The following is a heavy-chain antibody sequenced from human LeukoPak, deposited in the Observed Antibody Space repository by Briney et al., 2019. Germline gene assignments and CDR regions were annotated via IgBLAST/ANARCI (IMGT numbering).Heavy chain of an antibody. CDR3: ARHPTYYYDSSGYSRGYFDY. V-gene: IGHV4-59*08. D-gene: IGHD3-22*01. CDR1: SASISTYY. J-gene: IGHJ4*02. Sequence: SETLSLTCSVSSASISTYYWSWIRQPPGKGLEWIGYIYYSGSTNYNPSLKSRVTISVDTSKTQFSLKLSSVTAADTAVYYCARHPTYYYDSSGYSRGYFDYWGQGTLVTVSS. CDR2: IYYSGST.